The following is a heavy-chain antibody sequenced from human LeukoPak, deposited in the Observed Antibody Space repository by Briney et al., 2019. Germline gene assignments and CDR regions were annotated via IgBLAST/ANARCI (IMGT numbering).Heavy chain of an antibody. D-gene: IGHD2-2*01. V-gene: IGHV1-69*04. J-gene: IGHJ6*02. CDR3: ARDSCSSTSCYAGSYYYYGMDV. Sequence: SVKVSCKASGGTFSSYAISWVRQAPGQGLEWMGRIIPILGIANYAQKFQGRVTITADKTTSTAYMELSSLRSEDTAVYYCARDSCSSTSCYAGSYYYYGMDVWGQGTTVTVSS. CDR2: IIPILGIA. CDR1: GGTFSSYA.